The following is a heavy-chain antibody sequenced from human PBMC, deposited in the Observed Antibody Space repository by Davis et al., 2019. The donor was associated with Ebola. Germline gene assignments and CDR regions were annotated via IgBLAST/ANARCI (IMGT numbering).Heavy chain of an antibody. CDR2: IKEDGSDK. D-gene: IGHD6-13*01. CDR1: GFTFSTYW. J-gene: IGHJ4*02. CDR3: ARDTTVAGGGQNY. V-gene: IGHV3-7*01. Sequence: ESLKISCAASGFTFSTYWMSWVRQAPGKGPEWVANIKEDGSDKYYVDSVKGRFTISRENAKNSLYLQMSSLRVEDTAVYYCARDTTVAGGGQNYWGQGTLVTVSS.